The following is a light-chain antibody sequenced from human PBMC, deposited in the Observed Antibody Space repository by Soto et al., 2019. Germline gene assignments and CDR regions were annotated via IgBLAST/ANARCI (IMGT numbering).Light chain of an antibody. CDR1: SSDVGSYNL. CDR2: EVS. V-gene: IGLV2-23*02. CDR3: CSYAGSRPTPGVL. Sequence: QSALTQPASVSGSPGQSITISCTGTSSDVGSYNLVSWYQQHPGKAPKLMIYEVSKRPSGVSNRFSGSKSGNTASLTISGLQAEDEADYYCCSYAGSRPTPGVLFGGGTKLTVL. J-gene: IGLJ2*01.